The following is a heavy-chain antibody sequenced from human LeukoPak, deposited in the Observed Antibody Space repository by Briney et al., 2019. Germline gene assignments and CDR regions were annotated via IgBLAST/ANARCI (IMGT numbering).Heavy chain of an antibody. CDR1: GFTFSSYA. Sequence: GGSLRLSCAASGFTFSSYAMSWVRQAPGKGLEWVSAISGIGGSTYYEDSVKGRFTISRDNSKNTLYLQMNSLRAEDTAVYYCAKPSTWGATVTTYYFDYWGQRTLVTVSS. J-gene: IGHJ4*02. CDR3: AKPSTWGATVTTYYFDY. V-gene: IGHV3-23*01. CDR2: ISGIGGST. D-gene: IGHD4-17*01.